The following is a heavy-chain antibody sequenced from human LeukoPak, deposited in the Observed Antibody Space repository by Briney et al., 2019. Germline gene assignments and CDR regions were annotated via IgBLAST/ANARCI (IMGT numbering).Heavy chain of an antibody. D-gene: IGHD5-18*01. Sequence: GGSLRLSCAASGFTFSSYWMTWVRQAPGKGLEWVANIKPDGSQIYYVDSVKGRFTISRDNAKNSLYLQMNSLRAEDTAVYYCARDGYSYGYPRYFDYWGQGTLVTVSS. V-gene: IGHV3-7*01. CDR3: ARDGYSYGYPRYFDY. CDR1: GFTFSSYW. CDR2: IKPDGSQI. J-gene: IGHJ4*02.